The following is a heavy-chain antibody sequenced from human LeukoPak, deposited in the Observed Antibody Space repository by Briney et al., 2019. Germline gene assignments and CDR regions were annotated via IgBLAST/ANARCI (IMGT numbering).Heavy chain of an antibody. Sequence: SETLSLTCAVYGGSFSGYYWSWIRQPPGKGLEWIGEINHSGSTNYNPSLKSRVTISVDTSKNQFSLKLSSVTAADTAVYYCAREPATYYDFWSGLSPHNWFDPWGQGTLVTVSS. CDR3: AREPATYYDFWSGLSPHNWFDP. CDR2: INHSGST. V-gene: IGHV4-34*01. CDR1: GGSFSGYY. D-gene: IGHD3-3*01. J-gene: IGHJ5*02.